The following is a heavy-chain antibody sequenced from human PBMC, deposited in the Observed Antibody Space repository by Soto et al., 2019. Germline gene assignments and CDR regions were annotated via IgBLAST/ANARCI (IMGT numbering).Heavy chain of an antibody. D-gene: IGHD3-22*01. Sequence: SVKVSCKASGFTFTSSAVQWVRQARGQRLEWIGWIVVGSGNTNYAQKFQERVTITRDMPTSTAYMELSSLRSDDTAVYYCVTLGPDSSGLDYWGQGTLVTVSS. CDR3: VTLGPDSSGLDY. J-gene: IGHJ4*02. CDR2: IVVGSGNT. V-gene: IGHV1-58*01. CDR1: GFTFTSSA.